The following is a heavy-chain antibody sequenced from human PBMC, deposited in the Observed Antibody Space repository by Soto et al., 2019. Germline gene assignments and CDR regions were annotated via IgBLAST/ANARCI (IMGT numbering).Heavy chain of an antibody. CDR3: TTDFLLPYSSSWYLSYYYYYGMDV. J-gene: IGHJ6*02. Sequence: GGSLRLSCAASGFTFSNAWMNWVRQAPGKGLEWVGRIKSKTDGGTTDYAASGKGTFTIARDDSKNTLYLQMNSLKTEDTAVYYCTTDFLLPYSSSWYLSYYYYYGMDVWGQGTTVTVSS. D-gene: IGHD6-13*01. CDR2: IKSKTDGGTT. CDR1: GFTFSNAW. V-gene: IGHV3-15*07.